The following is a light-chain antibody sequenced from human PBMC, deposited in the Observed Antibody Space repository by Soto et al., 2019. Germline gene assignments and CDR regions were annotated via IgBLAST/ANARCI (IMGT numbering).Light chain of an antibody. CDR2: AAS. CDR3: QHYDTSLRT. V-gene: IGKV3-20*01. J-gene: IGKJ1*01. Sequence: EIVLGQSPATLSLSPGDTATVSCRASQSVSSYLAWYQQKPGQAPRLLIYAASTRATDIPDKFSGSGSGADFTLSISRLEPEDFAVYYCQHYDTSLRTFGPGTKVDIK. CDR1: QSVSSY.